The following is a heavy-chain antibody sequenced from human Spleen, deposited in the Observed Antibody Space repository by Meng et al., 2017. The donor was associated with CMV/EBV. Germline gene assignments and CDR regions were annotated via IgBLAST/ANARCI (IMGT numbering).Heavy chain of an antibody. CDR1: GFTFSSYS. J-gene: IGHJ4*02. CDR3: ARDPATGPRGDHFDY. V-gene: IGHV3-21*01. Sequence: GGSLRLSCAASGFTFSSYSMNWVRQAPGKGLEWVSSISSSSSYIYYADSVKGRFTISRDNARNSLYLQMNSLRAEDTAVYYCARDPATGPRGDHFDYWGQGTRVTVSS. CDR2: ISSSSSYI. D-gene: IGHD3-16*01.